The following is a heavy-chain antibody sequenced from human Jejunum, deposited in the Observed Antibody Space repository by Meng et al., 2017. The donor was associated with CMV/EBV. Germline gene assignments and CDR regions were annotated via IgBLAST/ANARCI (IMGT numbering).Heavy chain of an antibody. J-gene: IGHJ4*02. CDR1: GFTFRNYP. CDR3: AKGDSVTHYFDY. CDR2: ISWDGGST. D-gene: IGHD4-11*01. V-gene: IGHV3-43D*03. Sequence: SGFTFRNYPMHWVRQAPGKGLEWVSLISWDGGSTYYADSVKGRFTISRDNSKNSLYLQMNSLRAEDTALYYCAKGDSVTHYFDYWGQGTLVTVSS.